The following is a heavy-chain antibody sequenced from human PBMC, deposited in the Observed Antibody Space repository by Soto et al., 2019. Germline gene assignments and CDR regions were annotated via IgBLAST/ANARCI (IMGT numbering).Heavy chain of an antibody. Sequence: XGSLILSCAVFGMTVSGKKYVAWVRQAPGKGLEWVSGVYDADGKYYADSVKGRFTTSRDSSKTIVYLEMNDLGPEDTAIYYCATWLQREHAYDVWRQGTTVTVSS. CDR2: VYDADGK. CDR1: GMTVSGKKY. V-gene: IGHV3-53*01. J-gene: IGHJ3*01. D-gene: IGHD1-1*01. CDR3: ATWLQREHAYDV.